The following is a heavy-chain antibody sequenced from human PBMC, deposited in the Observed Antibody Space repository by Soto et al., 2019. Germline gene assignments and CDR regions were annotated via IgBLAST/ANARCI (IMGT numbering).Heavy chain of an antibody. CDR1: GYSFTSYW. CDR3: ARYAHSSPSNYYCGMDV. Sequence: GESLKISCKGSGYSFTSYWISWVRQMPGKGLEWMGRIDPSDSYTNYSPTFQGHVTISADKSISTAYLQWSSLKASDTAMYYCARYAHSSPSNYYCGMDVWGRETTVTVSS. CDR2: IDPSDSYT. V-gene: IGHV5-10-1*01. J-gene: IGHJ6*02. D-gene: IGHD6-6*01.